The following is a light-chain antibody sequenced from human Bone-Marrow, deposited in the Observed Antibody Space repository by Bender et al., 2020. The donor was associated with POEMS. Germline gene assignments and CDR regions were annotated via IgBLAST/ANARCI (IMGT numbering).Light chain of an antibody. Sequence: IGGNAVNWWQQLPGTAPKLLIYGNDQRPSGVPDRFSGSKPGTSASLAIRGLQSEDEADYFCSAWDGILNGWVFGGGTELTVL. J-gene: IGLJ3*02. CDR2: GND. V-gene: IGLV1-44*01. CDR3: SAWDGILNGWV. CDR1: IGGNA.